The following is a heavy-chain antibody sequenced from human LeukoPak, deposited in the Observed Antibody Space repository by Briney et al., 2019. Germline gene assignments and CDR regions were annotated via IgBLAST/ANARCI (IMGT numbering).Heavy chain of an antibody. J-gene: IGHJ6*02. Sequence: GRSLRPSCAASGFTFSSYGMHWVRQAPGKGLEWVAVIWYDGSNKYYADSVKGRFTISRDNSKNTLYLQMNSLRAEDTAVYYCARDRAYYYGMDVWGQGTTVTVSS. CDR3: ARDRAYYYGMDV. V-gene: IGHV3-33*01. CDR1: GFTFSSYG. CDR2: IWYDGSNK.